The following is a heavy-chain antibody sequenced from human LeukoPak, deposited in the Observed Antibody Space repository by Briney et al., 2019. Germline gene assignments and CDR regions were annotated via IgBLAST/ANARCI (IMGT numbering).Heavy chain of an antibody. Sequence: GGSLRLSCAASGFTFSSYSMNWVRQAPGKGLEWVSSISSSSSYIYYADSVKGRFTISRDNAKNSLYLQMNSLRAEDTAAYCCARGDSGWSDYWGQGTLVTVSS. CDR1: GFTFSSYS. CDR2: ISSSSSYI. V-gene: IGHV3-21*01. CDR3: ARGDSGWSDY. J-gene: IGHJ4*02. D-gene: IGHD6-19*01.